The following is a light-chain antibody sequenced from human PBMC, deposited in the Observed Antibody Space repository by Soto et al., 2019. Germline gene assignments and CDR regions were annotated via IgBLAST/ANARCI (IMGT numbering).Light chain of an antibody. V-gene: IGKV1-27*01. J-gene: IGKJ4*01. CDR2: AAS. Sequence: DIHMTQSPSSLSASVLDRVTITCRASQGITYYLAWYQQKPGKVPKLLIYAASTLQSGVPSRFSGGGSGADFTLTISSLQPEDVATYYCQNYNSAPLTFGGGTKVDIK. CDR3: QNYNSAPLT. CDR1: QGITYY.